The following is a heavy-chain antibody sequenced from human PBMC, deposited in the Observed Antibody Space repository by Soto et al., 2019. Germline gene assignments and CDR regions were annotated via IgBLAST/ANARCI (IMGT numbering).Heavy chain of an antibody. CDR1: GYTFTSYG. D-gene: IGHD2-2*01. Sequence: QVQLVQSGAEVKKPGASVKVSCKASGYTFTSYGICWVRQAPGQGLEWMGWISGYNGNTNYAQNPQGRVTMTTDTSTSTVYMELRSLRSADTAVYYCARRCSSTRCLDIWGRGTLVIVSS. CDR2: ISGYNGNT. J-gene: IGHJ2*01. CDR3: ARRCSSTRCLDI. V-gene: IGHV1-18*01.